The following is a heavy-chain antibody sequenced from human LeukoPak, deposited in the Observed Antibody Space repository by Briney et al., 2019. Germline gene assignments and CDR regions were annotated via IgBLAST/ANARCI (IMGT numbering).Heavy chain of an antibody. CDR2: ISSSSYT. CDR1: GFTFSSFG. Sequence: GGSLRLSCAASGFTFSSFGMNWVRQAPGKGLEWVSSISSSSYTYYADSVKGRFTISRDNAKNSLYLQMNSLRDEDTAVYYCARDQGGSGGNWGQGTLVTVSS. J-gene: IGHJ4*02. V-gene: IGHV3-21*06. CDR3: ARDQGGSGGN. D-gene: IGHD3-10*01.